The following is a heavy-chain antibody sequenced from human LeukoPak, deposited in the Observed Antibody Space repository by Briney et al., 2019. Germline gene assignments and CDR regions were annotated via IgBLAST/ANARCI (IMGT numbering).Heavy chain of an antibody. J-gene: IGHJ4*02. V-gene: IGHV4-59*01. D-gene: IGHD4-17*01. CDR3: ARGIESYGDYGY. CDR2: MYNSGST. Sequence: SETLSLTCTVSGGSISGSYWSWIRQPPGKGLERIAYMYNSGSTNHNPSLKSRVTISIDTSKNQFSLKLSSLTAADTAIYYCARGIESYGDYGYRGQGILVTVSS. CDR1: GGSISGSY.